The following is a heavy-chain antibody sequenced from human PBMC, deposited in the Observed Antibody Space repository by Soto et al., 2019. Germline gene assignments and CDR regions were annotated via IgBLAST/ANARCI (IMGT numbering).Heavy chain of an antibody. V-gene: IGHV1-18*01. CDR1: GYTFTNYG. CDR3: ARDISYGSGTSYGY. J-gene: IGHJ4*02. Sequence: QVQLVQSGAEVKKPGASVKVSCKASGYTFTNYGISWVRQAPGQGLEWMGWISADNGNTNYAQNRKGRVTMTTATSTNTAYRELRSLRSDDTAVYYCARDISYGSGTSYGYWGQGTLVTVSS. D-gene: IGHD3-10*01. CDR2: ISADNGNT.